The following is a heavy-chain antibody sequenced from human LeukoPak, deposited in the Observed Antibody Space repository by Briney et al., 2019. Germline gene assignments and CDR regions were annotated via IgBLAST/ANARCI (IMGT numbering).Heavy chain of an antibody. D-gene: IGHD3-16*01. CDR2: IIDSGGST. CDR1: GFTFSSFA. CDR3: ARGSRATYDY. J-gene: IGHJ4*02. Sequence: PGGSLRLSCAASGFTFSSFAMTWVRLAPGKGLEWVSSIIDSGGSTFYADSVTGRLTISRGNSKNTLYLQLNSLTVDDTAVYYCARGSRATYDYWGQGTLVTVSS. V-gene: IGHV3-23*01.